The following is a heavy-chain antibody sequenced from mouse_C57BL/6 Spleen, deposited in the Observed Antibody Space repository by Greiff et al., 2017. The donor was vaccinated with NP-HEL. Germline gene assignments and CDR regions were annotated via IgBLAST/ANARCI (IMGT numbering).Heavy chain of an antibody. J-gene: IGHJ1*03. D-gene: IGHD1-1*01. CDR1: GYTFTSYW. CDR2: IYPGSGST. CDR3: AVRGYGSIWYFDV. V-gene: IGHV1-55*01. Sequence: VQLQQSGAELVKPGASVKMSCKASGYTFTSYWITWVKQRPGQGLEWIGDIYPGSGSTNYNEKFKSKATLTVDTSSSTAYMQLSSLTSEDSAVYYCAVRGYGSIWYFDVWGTGTTVTVSS.